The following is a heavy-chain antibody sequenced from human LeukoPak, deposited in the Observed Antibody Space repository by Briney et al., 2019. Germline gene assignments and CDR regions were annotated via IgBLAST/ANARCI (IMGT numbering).Heavy chain of an antibody. CDR2: IWYDGTNK. Sequence: PGGSLRLSCAASGFTFSSYGMHWVRQAPGKGLEWVVVIWYDGTNKYYADSVKGRFTISRDSSKNTLYLQMNNLRAEDTALYYCAGAAYDWSGFLTLWGQGTLVTVSS. CDR1: GFTFSSYG. J-gene: IGHJ4*02. D-gene: IGHD3-22*01. V-gene: IGHV3-33*01. CDR3: AGAAYDWSGFLTL.